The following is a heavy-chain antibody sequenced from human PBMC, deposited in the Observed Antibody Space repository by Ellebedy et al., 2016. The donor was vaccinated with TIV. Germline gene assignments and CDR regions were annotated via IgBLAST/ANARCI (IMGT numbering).Heavy chain of an antibody. D-gene: IGHD6-19*01. CDR1: GYTFTGYY. Sequence: AASVKVSCKASGYTFTGYYMHWVRQAPGQGLEWMGWINPNSGGTNYAQKFQGRVTMTRDTSISTAYMELSRLRSDDTAVYYCARDQEQWLVLNMISWFDPWGQGTLVTVSS. J-gene: IGHJ5*02. V-gene: IGHV1-2*02. CDR3: ARDQEQWLVLNMISWFDP. CDR2: INPNSGGT.